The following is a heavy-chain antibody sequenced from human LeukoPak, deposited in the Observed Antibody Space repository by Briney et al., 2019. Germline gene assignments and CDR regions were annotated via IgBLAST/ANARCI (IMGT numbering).Heavy chain of an antibody. Sequence: PSETLSLTCTVSGGSISSYYWSWIRQPPEKGLEWIGYIYTSGSTNYNPSLKSRVTISVDTSKNQFSLKLSSVTAADTAVYYCARRLYYYDSSGYYGWFDPWGQGTLVTVSS. CDR3: ARRLYYYDSSGYYGWFDP. J-gene: IGHJ5*02. D-gene: IGHD3-22*01. CDR1: GGSISSYY. V-gene: IGHV4-4*09. CDR2: IYTSGST.